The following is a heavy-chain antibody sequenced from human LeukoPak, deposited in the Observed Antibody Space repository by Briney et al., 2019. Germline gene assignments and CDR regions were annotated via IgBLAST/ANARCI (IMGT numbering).Heavy chain of an antibody. CDR2: IIPILGIA. J-gene: IGHJ4*02. CDR3: ARERVSSSSDY. Sequence: GSSVKVSCKASGGTFSSYAISWVRQAHGQGLEWMGRIIPILGIANYAQKFQGRVTITADKSTSTAYMELSSLRSEDTAVYYCARERVSSSSDYWGQGTLVTVSS. CDR1: GGTFSSYA. V-gene: IGHV1-69*04. D-gene: IGHD6-6*01.